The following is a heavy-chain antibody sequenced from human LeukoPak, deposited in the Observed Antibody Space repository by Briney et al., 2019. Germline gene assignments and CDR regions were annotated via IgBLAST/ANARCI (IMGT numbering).Heavy chain of an antibody. CDR3: ARGGIAYAH. CDR2: INHSGST. J-gene: IGHJ4*02. Sequence: PSETLSLTCAVYGGSFSGYYWSWIRQPPGKGLEWIGEINHSGSTNYNPSLKSRVTISVDTSKNQFSLKLSSVTAADTAVYYCARGGIAYAHWGQGTLVTVSS. V-gene: IGHV4-34*01. D-gene: IGHD6-13*01. CDR1: GGSFSGYY.